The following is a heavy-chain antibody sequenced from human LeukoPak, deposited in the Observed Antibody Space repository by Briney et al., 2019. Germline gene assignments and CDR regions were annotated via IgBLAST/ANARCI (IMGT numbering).Heavy chain of an antibody. D-gene: IGHD3-22*01. CDR1: GYSFTSYW. CDR3: ARRRPDSSGYPVAFDI. CDR2: IYPGDSDT. Sequence: GESLKISCKGSGYSFTSYWIGWVRQMPGKGLEWMGIIYPGDSDTRYSPSFQGQVTISADKSISTAYLQWSSLKASDTAMYYCARRRPDSSGYPVAFDIWGQGTMVTVSS. V-gene: IGHV5-51*01. J-gene: IGHJ3*02.